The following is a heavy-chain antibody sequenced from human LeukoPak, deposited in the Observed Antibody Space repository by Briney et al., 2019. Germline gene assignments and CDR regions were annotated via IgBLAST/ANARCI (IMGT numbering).Heavy chain of an antibody. D-gene: IGHD6-19*01. V-gene: IGHV3-7*01. Sequence: GGSLRLSCAASGFTFSSYWMSWVRQAPGKGLEWVANIKQDGSEKYYVDSVKGRFTISRDNAKNSLYLQMNSLRAEDTAVYYCAREMGIAVAGTGYWGQGTLVTVSS. J-gene: IGHJ4*02. CDR3: AREMGIAVAGTGY. CDR2: IKQDGSEK. CDR1: GFTFSSYW.